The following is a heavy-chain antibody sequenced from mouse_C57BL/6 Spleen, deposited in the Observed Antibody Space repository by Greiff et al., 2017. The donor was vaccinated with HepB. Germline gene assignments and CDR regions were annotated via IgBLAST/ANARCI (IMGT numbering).Heavy chain of an antibody. V-gene: IGHV1-19*01. CDR1: GYTFTDYY. D-gene: IGHD1-1*01. J-gene: IGHJ4*01. CDR3: AREVVYDGYYYAMDY. CDR2: INPYNGGT. Sequence: VQLQQSGPVLVKPGASVKMSCKASGYTFTDYYMNWVKQSHGKSLEWIGVINPYNGGTSYNQKFKGKATLTVDKSSSTAYMELNSLTSEDSAVYYCAREVVYDGYYYAMDYWGQGTSVTVSS.